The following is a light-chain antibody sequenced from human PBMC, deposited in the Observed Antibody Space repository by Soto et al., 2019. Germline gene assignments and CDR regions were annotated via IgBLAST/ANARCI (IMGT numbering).Light chain of an antibody. Sequence: EMVMTQSPATLSMSPGERATLSCRASQSVSSSLAWYQQKPGQAPRLLIYGASTRATGIPARFSGSGSGTEFTLTISSLEFEESAVYYCQQYNNWWTFGQGTNVEIK. J-gene: IGKJ1*01. CDR3: QQYNNWWT. CDR2: GAS. V-gene: IGKV3-15*01. CDR1: QSVSSS.